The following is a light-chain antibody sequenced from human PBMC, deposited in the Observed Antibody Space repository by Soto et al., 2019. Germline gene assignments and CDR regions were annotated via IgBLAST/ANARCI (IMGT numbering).Light chain of an antibody. V-gene: IGLV2-14*01. CDR1: SSDVGGYNY. CDR2: DVS. Sequence: QSVLTQPASVSGSPGQSITISCTGTSSDVGGYNYVSWYQQHPGKAPKLMIYDVSTRPSGVSNRFSGSKSGNTASLTISGLQAEDEADYYCSSYTSSSTLNVFGGGTKLTVL. CDR3: SSYTSSSTLNV. J-gene: IGLJ2*01.